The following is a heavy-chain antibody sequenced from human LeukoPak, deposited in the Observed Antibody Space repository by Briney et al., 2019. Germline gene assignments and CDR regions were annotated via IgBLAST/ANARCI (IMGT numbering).Heavy chain of an antibody. CDR2: IYPGDSDT. CDR3: ARLYYGSGSYYRRASKLGYYFDY. Sequence: HGESLKISCKGSGYSFTSYWIGWVRQMPGKGLEWMGIIYPGDSDTRSSPSFQGQVTISADKSISTAYLQWSSLKASDTAMYYCARLYYGSGSYYRRASKLGYYFDYWGQGTLVTVSS. CDR1: GYSFTSYW. V-gene: IGHV5-51*01. J-gene: IGHJ4*02. D-gene: IGHD3-10*01.